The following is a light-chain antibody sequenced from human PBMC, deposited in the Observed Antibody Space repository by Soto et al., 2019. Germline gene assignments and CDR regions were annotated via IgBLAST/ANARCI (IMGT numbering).Light chain of an antibody. CDR2: TAS. V-gene: IGKV1-12*01. CDR1: QGINSW. Sequence: DIQMTQSPSSVSASVGDRVIITCRASQGINSWLAWYQQKPGKAPNLLIYTASSLQSGVPSRFNGSGSWTDSALPISSLQPEDVETYYCQQANSFPITFGQGTRLEIK. CDR3: QQANSFPIT. J-gene: IGKJ5*01.